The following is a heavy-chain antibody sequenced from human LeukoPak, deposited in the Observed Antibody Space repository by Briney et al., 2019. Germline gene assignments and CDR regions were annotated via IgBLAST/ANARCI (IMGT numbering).Heavy chain of an antibody. CDR1: GFSIRNYG. V-gene: IGHV3-30*18. J-gene: IGHJ4*02. CDR2: ISVDGIEK. CDR3: ANPQSRGYDYLDY. D-gene: IGHD5-12*01. Sequence: GGSLRLSCAASGFSIRNYGMHWVRQAPGKGLEWVAVISVDGIEKYYAESVKSRFTISRDNSKNTLYLQMNSLRGDDTAVYYCANPQSRGYDYLDYWGQGTLVTVSS.